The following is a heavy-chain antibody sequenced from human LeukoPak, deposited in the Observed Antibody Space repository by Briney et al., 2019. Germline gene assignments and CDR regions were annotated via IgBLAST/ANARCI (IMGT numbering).Heavy chain of an antibody. J-gene: IGHJ4*02. CDR2: IKQDGSEE. CDR3: ARGRFCSSTSCSHFDI. CDR1: GFTFSDHY. D-gene: IGHD2-2*01. Sequence: GGSLRLSCAASGFTFSDHYMDWVRQAPGKGLEWVANIKQDGSEEYYEDSVKGRFTISRDNAKNSLFLQMNSLRAEDTAVYYCARGRFCSSTSCSHFDIWGQGTLVTVSS. V-gene: IGHV3-7*01.